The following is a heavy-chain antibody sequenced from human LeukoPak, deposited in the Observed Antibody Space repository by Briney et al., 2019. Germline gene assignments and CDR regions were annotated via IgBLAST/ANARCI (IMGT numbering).Heavy chain of an antibody. CDR2: FDPGDAET. Sequence: ASVKVSCKASGYTLTEFSMHWVRQAPGKGLEWVGNFDPGDAETIYAQKFQGRLTMSKDRSTDTAYMELSSLRFEDTAVYYCATGKRSNDAFDIWGQGTMVTVSS. V-gene: IGHV1-24*01. CDR3: ATGKRSNDAFDI. J-gene: IGHJ3*02. D-gene: IGHD1-1*01. CDR1: GYTLTEFS.